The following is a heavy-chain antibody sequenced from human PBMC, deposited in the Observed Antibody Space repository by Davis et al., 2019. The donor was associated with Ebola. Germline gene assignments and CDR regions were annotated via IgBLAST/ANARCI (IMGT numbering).Heavy chain of an antibody. D-gene: IGHD5-12*01. V-gene: IGHV4-59*11. CDR3: ARGRMVATRATDY. J-gene: IGHJ4*02. CDR2: GYYGGRT. CDR1: GGSIRTHY. Sequence: MPSETLSLTCTVSGGSIRTHYWSWIRQSPGKGLEWIGYGYYGGRTDYNPSLKSRAIISVDTSKNHFSLNLSSVTAADTAVYYCARGRMVATRATDYWGQGILVTVSS.